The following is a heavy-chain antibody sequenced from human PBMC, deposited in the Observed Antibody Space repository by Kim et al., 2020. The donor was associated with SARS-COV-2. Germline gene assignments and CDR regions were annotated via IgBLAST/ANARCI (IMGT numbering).Heavy chain of an antibody. V-gene: IGHV3-21*01. J-gene: IGHJ6*03. CDR3: ARDGGYCSGGTCDYYYY. CDR2: ISSSLTYK. D-gene: IGHD2-15*01. CDR1: GFTFTDYS. Sequence: GGSLRLSCAASGFTFTDYSMNWVRQAPGKGLEWVAPISSSLTYKYYADSVKGRFAISRDNAQKSLSLQMDSLRAEDTAVYYCARDGGYCSGGTCDYYYY.